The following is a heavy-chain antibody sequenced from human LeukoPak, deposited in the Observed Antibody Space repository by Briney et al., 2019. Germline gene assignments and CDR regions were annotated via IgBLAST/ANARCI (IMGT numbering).Heavy chain of an antibody. J-gene: IGHJ6*03. CDR2: IYSYGSI. V-gene: IGHV3-66*02. Sequence: GGSLRLSCAASGFTVSSNYMSWVRQAPGKGLEGVSVIYSYGSIYYADSVKGRFTISRDNSKNTLYLQMNSLRVEDTAVYYCARLGGKQLVRYYQYYMDVWGKGTTVTVSS. CDR1: GFTVSSNY. D-gene: IGHD6-6*01. CDR3: ARLGGKQLVRYYQYYMDV.